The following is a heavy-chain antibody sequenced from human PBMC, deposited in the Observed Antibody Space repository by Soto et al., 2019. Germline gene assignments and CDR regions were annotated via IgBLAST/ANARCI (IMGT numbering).Heavy chain of an antibody. CDR3: ARDLVAAAGTGAFDI. V-gene: IGHV3-21*01. CDR1: GFTFSSYS. CDR2: ISSSSSYI. Sequence: GGSLSLSCAASGFTFSSYSMNWVRQAPGKGLEWVSSISSSSSYIYYADSVKGRFTISRDNAKNSLYLQMNSLRAEDTAVYYCARDLVAAAGTGAFDIWGQGTMVTVSS. J-gene: IGHJ3*02. D-gene: IGHD6-13*01.